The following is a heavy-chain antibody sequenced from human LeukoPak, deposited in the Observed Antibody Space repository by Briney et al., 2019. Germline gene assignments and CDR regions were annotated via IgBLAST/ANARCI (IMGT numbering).Heavy chain of an antibody. CDR1: GFTFSSYD. V-gene: IGHV3-13*04. CDR2: INTAGDT. D-gene: IGHD6-19*01. Sequence: GGSLRLSCAASGFTFSSYDMLWVRQATGEGLEWVSAINTAGDTYYPGSVQGRFTVSRENAKSSFYLQINSLRAGDTAVYFCTRAPPGTGWLIDYWGQGTLVTVSS. CDR3: TRAPPGTGWLIDY. J-gene: IGHJ4*02.